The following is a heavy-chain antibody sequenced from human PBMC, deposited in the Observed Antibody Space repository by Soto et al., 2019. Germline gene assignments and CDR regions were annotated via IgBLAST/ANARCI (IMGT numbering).Heavy chain of an antibody. D-gene: IGHD2-2*01. CDR2: IIPILGIA. Sequence: ASLKVSCKASGGTFSSYTISWVRQAPGQGLEWMGRIIPILGIADYAQKFQGRVTITSDKSTSTAYMELSSLRSEDTAVYYCARGPDIVVVPAATAYYYYYMDVWGKGTTVTVSS. J-gene: IGHJ6*03. CDR1: GGTFSSYT. CDR3: ARGPDIVVVPAATAYYYYYMDV. V-gene: IGHV1-69*02.